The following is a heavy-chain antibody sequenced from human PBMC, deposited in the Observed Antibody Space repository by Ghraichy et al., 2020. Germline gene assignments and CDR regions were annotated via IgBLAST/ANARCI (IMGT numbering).Heavy chain of an antibody. J-gene: IGHJ5*02. CDR1: GGSFSGYY. Sequence: SETLSLTCAVYGGSFSGYYWSWIRQPPGKGLEWIGEINHSGSTNYNPSLKSRVTISVDTSKNQFSLKLSSVTAADTAVYYCARVGYARPFDPWGQGTLVTVSS. D-gene: IGHD1-1*01. V-gene: IGHV4-34*01. CDR2: INHSGST. CDR3: ARVGYARPFDP.